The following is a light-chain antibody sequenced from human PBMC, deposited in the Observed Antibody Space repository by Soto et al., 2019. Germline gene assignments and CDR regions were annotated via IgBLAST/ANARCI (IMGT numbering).Light chain of an antibody. V-gene: IGKV3-11*01. J-gene: IGKJ1*01. CDR3: QQRSNWPWT. CDR1: QSVSNNY. CDR2: GAS. Sequence: EIGLTQSPGTLSLSTGERATLSCRASQSVSNNYLAWYQQKPGQAPRLLIYGASNRATGIPARFSGSGSGTDFTLTISSLEPEDFAVYYCQQRSNWPWTFGQGTKVDIK.